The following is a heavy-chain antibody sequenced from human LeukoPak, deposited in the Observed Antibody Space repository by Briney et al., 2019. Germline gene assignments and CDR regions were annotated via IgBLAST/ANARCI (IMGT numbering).Heavy chain of an antibody. Sequence: GGSLRLSCAASGFTFSSYSMNWVRQAPGKGLEWVSSISSSSSYIYYADSVKGRFTISRDNAKNSLYLQMNSLRAEDTAVYYCARDLALGPYYYDSSGYYYFDYWGQGTLVTVSS. CDR2: ISSSSSYI. D-gene: IGHD3-22*01. CDR3: ARDLALGPYYYDSSGYYYFDY. CDR1: GFTFSSYS. V-gene: IGHV3-21*01. J-gene: IGHJ4*02.